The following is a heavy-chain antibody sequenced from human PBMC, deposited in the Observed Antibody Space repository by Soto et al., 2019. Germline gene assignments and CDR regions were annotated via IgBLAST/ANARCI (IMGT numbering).Heavy chain of an antibody. CDR3: AREKVGTTFFDN. CDR2: IYPSVSS. Sequence: PSEPLFPPCALYGGSVGGDYWSWIRQPPGKGLEWIGSIYPSVSSYHNPSLESRLTLSIDTSKNQFTLKLASVTAADTALYYCAREKVGTTFFDNWGQGTQVTVSS. J-gene: IGHJ4*02. D-gene: IGHD1-1*01. CDR1: GGSVGGDY. V-gene: IGHV4-34*01.